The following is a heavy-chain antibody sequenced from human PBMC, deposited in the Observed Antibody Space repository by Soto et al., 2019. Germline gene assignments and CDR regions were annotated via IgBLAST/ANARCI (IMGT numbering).Heavy chain of an antibody. CDR1: GFTFSSYA. D-gene: IGHD3-9*01. V-gene: IGHV3-23*01. Sequence: GGSLRLSCAASGFTFSSYAMSWVRQAPGKGLEWVSAISGSGGSTYYADSVKGRFTISRDNSKNTLYLQMNSLRAEDTAVYYCAKLPVYILTGNYYFDYWGQGTLVTVSS. J-gene: IGHJ4*02. CDR2: ISGSGGST. CDR3: AKLPVYILTGNYYFDY.